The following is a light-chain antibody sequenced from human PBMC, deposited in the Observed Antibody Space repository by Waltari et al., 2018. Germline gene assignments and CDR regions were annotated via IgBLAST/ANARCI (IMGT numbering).Light chain of an antibody. CDR3: QTWVTGSQV. CDR1: SGHSNNA. V-gene: IGLV4-69*01. Sequence: QLGLTQSPSASSALGASVKLTCTLRSGHSNNAIAWRLRHPEKGPRFLLKLNSIDTPSRGDGILVRFSGSSSGGERHLTISSLQSEDGAEYYCQTWVTGSQVFGGGTKLTVL. CDR2: LNSIDTP. J-gene: IGLJ3*02.